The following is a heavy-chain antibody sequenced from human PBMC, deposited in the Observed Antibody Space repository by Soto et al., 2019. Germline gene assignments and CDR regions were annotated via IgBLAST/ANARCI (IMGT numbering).Heavy chain of an antibody. CDR3: ARDYKRCVIDACYSPSDY. J-gene: IGHJ4*02. V-gene: IGHV1-69*08. CDR1: GDTFSTYT. Sequence: QVQLVQSGAEVKRPGSSVRVSCKTCGDTFSTYTFTWVRQAPGQGLEWLGRIIPAHDITNYAQNFQGRVTITADKSTNTAYMELSSLRSEDTAIYYCARDYKRCVIDACYSPSDYWGQGTLVTVSS. D-gene: IGHD2-15*01. CDR2: IIPAHDIT.